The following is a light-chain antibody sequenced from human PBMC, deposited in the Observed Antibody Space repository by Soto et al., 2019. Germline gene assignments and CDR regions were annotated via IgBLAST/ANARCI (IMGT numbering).Light chain of an antibody. J-gene: IGKJ3*01. CDR3: QQYGSSLFT. CDR1: QSVSSKY. Sequence: EIVLTQSPGTLSLSPGERATLSCRAIQSVSSKYLAWYQQKPGQAPRVLIYGTSIRASGVPERFSGGGSGTDFTLTITRLEPEDFAVYYCQQYGSSLFTFGHGTKVDFK. V-gene: IGKV3-20*01. CDR2: GTS.